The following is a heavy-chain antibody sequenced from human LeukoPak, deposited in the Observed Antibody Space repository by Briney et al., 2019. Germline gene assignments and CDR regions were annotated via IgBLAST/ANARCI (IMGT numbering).Heavy chain of an antibody. D-gene: IGHD6-13*01. CDR1: GFTFSTYA. CDR2: ISGSGGST. V-gene: IGHV3-23*01. CDR3: AKALEQETVIALDS. Sequence: PGGSLRLSCAASGFTFSTYAMSWVRQALGKGLEWVSAISGSGGSTYYADSVKGRFTISRDNSKNTLYLQMNSLRAEDTSIYFCAKALEQETVIALDSWGQGTLDTVSS. J-gene: IGHJ4*02.